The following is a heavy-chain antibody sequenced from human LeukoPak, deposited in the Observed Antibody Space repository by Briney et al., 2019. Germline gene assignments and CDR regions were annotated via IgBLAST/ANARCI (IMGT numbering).Heavy chain of an antibody. D-gene: IGHD6-13*01. Sequence: PGGSLRLSCAASGXTFSNAWMSWVRQAPGKGLEWVGRIKSKTDGGTTDYAAPVKGRFTISRDDSKNTLYLQMNSLKTEDTAVYYCTTDGYSSSWPDTFDYWGQGTLVTVSS. CDR3: TTDGYSSSWPDTFDY. CDR1: GXTFSNAW. V-gene: IGHV3-15*01. CDR2: IKSKTDGGTT. J-gene: IGHJ4*02.